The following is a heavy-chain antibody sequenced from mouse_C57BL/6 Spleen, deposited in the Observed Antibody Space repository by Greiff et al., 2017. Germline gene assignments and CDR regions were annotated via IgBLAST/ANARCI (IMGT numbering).Heavy chain of an antibody. J-gene: IGHJ2*01. V-gene: IGHV5-16*01. CDR2: INYDGSST. CDR1: GFTFSDYY. CDR3: ARERGLLNYFDY. D-gene: IGHD2-3*01. Sequence: EVQLVESEGGLVQPGSSMKLSCTASGFTFSDYYMAWVRQVPEKGLEWVANINYDGSSTYYLDSLKSRFIISRDNTKNILYLQMSSLKSEDTATYYCARERGLLNYFDYWGQGTTLTVSS.